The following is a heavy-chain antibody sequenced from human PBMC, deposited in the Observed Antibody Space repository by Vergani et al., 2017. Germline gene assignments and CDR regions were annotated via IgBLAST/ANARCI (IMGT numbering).Heavy chain of an antibody. D-gene: IGHD6-19*01. J-gene: IGHJ4*02. CDR3: ARGEEQWLVPRYYFDY. Sequence: QVQLVQSGAEVKKPGASVKVSCKASGYTFTSYAMHWVRQAPGQRLEWMGWINTNTGNPTYAQGFTGRFVFSLDTSVSTAYLQISSLKAEDTAVYYCARGEEQWLVPRYYFDYWGQGTLVTVSS. CDR2: INTNTGNP. V-gene: IGHV7-4-1*02. CDR1: GYTFTSYA.